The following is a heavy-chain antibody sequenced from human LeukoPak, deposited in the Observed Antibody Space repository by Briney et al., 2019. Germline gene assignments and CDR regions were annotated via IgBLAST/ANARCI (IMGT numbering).Heavy chain of an antibody. Sequence: SETLSLTCTVSGGSISSNYWSWSRQSPGKGLEWIGYIYYRGSTDYNPSLKSRVTISVDTSKNQFSLKLSSVTAADTAVYYCARRIAAAGTVGYYYYAMDVWGQGTTVTVS. J-gene: IGHJ6*02. CDR1: GGSISSNY. V-gene: IGHV4-59*08. CDR2: IYYRGST. D-gene: IGHD6-13*01. CDR3: ARRIAAAGTVGYYYYAMDV.